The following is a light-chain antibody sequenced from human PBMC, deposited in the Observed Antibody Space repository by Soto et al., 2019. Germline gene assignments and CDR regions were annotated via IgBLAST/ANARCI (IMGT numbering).Light chain of an antibody. Sequence: DIQMTQSPSTLSASVGDRVTITCRASQSINSCLAWYQQKPGKAPKPLIYKTSNLESGVLSRFSGSGSGTEFTLTISSLQPDDFATYFCQQCNNYSWTFGQGTKVEIK. CDR3: QQCNNYSWT. V-gene: IGKV1-5*03. CDR1: QSINSC. J-gene: IGKJ1*01. CDR2: KTS.